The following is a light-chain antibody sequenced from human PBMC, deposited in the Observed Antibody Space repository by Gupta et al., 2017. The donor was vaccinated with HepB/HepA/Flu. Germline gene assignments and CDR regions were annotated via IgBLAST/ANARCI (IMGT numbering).Light chain of an antibody. J-gene: IGKJ2*01. Sequence: DIVMTQSPDSLAVSLGERATINCKSSQSGLYRSNNKNYLAWYQQKPGQPPKLLIYWASTRESGVPDRFSGSGYGTDFTLTISSRQAEDVAAYYCQQYESTPPYTFGQGTKLEIK. CDR3: QQYESTPPYT. V-gene: IGKV4-1*01. CDR1: QSGLYRSNNKNY. CDR2: WAS.